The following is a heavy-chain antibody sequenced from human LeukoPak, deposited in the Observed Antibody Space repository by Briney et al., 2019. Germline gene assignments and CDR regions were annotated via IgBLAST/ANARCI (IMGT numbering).Heavy chain of an antibody. CDR1: GYTFTGYY. J-gene: IGHJ4*02. V-gene: IGHV1-2*06. CDR3: ARDHNIVAPFDY. CDR2: INPNSGGT. Sequence: GASVKVSCKASGYTFTGYYMHWVRQAPGQGLEWMGRINPNSGGTNYAQKFQGRVTMTRDTSISTAYMELSRLRSDDTAVYYCARDHNIVAPFDYWGQGTLVTVSS. D-gene: IGHD5-12*01.